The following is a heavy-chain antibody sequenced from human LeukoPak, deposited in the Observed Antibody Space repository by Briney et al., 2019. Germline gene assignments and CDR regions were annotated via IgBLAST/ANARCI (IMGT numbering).Heavy chain of an antibody. CDR2: IYPGDSDT. D-gene: IGHD3-10*02. CDR3: ARHRARFGELLVAFDI. J-gene: IGHJ3*02. V-gene: IGHV5-51*01. Sequence: KFGESLKISCKGSGYSFTSYWIGWVRQVPGKGLEWMGIIYPGDSDTRYSPSFQGQVTISADKSISTAYLQWSSLKASDTAMYYCARHRARFGELLVAFDIWGQGTMVTVSS. CDR1: GYSFTSYW.